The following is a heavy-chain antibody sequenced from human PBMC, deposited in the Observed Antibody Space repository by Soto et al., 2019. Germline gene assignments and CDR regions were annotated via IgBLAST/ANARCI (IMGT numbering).Heavy chain of an antibody. D-gene: IGHD2-15*01. CDR3: AIRRAANKGPYYYYMDV. CDR2: IYYSGST. V-gene: IGHV4-59*08. Sequence: QVQLQESGPGLVKPSETLSLTCTVSGGSISSYYWSWIRQPPGKGLEWIGYIYYSGSTNYNPSLKSRVTISVDTSKNQFSLKLSSVTAADTAVYYCAIRRAANKGPYYYYMDVWGKGTTVTVSS. CDR1: GGSISSYY. J-gene: IGHJ6*03.